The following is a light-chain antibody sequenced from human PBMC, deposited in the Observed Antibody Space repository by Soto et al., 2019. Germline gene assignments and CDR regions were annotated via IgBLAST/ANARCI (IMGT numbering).Light chain of an antibody. Sequence: DIQMTQSPSSLSASVGDRVTITCRASQSINSYLNWYQQKPGKAPKLLIYAASSLQSGVTSRFSGSGSGTDFTLTISSLQPEDFATYYCQQSYSTLTFGPGTTVDIK. CDR2: AAS. CDR1: QSINSY. J-gene: IGKJ3*01. V-gene: IGKV1-39*01. CDR3: QQSYSTLT.